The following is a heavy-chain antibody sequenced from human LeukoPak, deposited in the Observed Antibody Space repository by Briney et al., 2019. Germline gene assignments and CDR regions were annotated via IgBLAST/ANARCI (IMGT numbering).Heavy chain of an antibody. CDR2: ISSGSSYT. V-gene: IGHV3-11*06. J-gene: IGHJ5*01. CDR3: ARVSSSSTNWFDS. CDR1: GFAFSDYY. Sequence: PGGSLRLSCAASGFAFSDYYMTWIRQAPGKGLEWVSYISSGSSYTNQGDAVKGRFTISRDNAKNSLYLQMNSLRVEDTAVYYCARVSSSSTNWFDSRGQGTLVTVSS. D-gene: IGHD6-19*01.